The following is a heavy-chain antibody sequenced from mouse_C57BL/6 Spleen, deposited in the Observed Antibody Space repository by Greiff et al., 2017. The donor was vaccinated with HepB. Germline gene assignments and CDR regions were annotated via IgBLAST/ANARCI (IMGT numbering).Heavy chain of an antibody. V-gene: IGHV1-81*01. Sequence: VHLVESGAELARPGASVKLSCKASGYTFTSYGISWVKQRTGQGLEWIGEIYPRSGNTYYNEKFKGKATLTADKSSSTAYMELRSLTSEDSAVYFCARSTTVVVDYFDYWGQGTTLTVSS. CDR3: ARSTTVVVDYFDY. J-gene: IGHJ2*01. CDR2: IYPRSGNT. CDR1: GYTFTSYG. D-gene: IGHD1-1*01.